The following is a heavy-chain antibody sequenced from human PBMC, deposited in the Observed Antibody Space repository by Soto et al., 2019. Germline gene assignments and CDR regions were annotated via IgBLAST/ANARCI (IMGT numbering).Heavy chain of an antibody. J-gene: IGHJ4*02. V-gene: IGHV3-48*03. CDR1: TITVSTYE. D-gene: IGHD2-15*01. CDR3: ARGRGLYGDY. Sequence: PGGSLRLSCVASTITVSTYEMNWVRQAPGKGLEWVSSISSSGTTIFYADSVKGRFTISRDNAKNSLYLQMNSLRAEDTAVYYCARGRGLYGDYWGQGTLVTVSS. CDR2: ISSSGTTI.